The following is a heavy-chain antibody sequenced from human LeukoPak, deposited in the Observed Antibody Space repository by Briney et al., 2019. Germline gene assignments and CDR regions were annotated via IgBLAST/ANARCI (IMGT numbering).Heavy chain of an antibody. CDR1: GGPFSGYF. D-gene: IGHD2-2*01. CDR2: LHHGGSI. J-gene: IGHJ4*02. Sequence: SETLSLLCAVYGGPFSGYFWSWIRQPPGKALEWIGELHHGGSINYNPSLKSRVTISADTSKNQFSLKLTSVTAADTAVYYCARDLGDPYCSSTSCYAYWGQGTLVTVSS. V-gene: IGHV4-34*01. CDR3: ARDLGDPYCSSTSCYAY.